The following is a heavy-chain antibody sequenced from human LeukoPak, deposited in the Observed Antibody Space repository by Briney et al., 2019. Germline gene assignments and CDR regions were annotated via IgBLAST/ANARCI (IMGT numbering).Heavy chain of an antibody. D-gene: IGHD3-9*01. Sequence: GGSLRLSCAASGFTFSSSGMSWVRQAPGKGVEWVSSISASGSSTYYADSVKGHFTISRDNSKNTFFLQMNSLKTEDTAVYYCTTGLGLYYDILTGYYYYYYYMDVWGKGTTVTISS. CDR2: ISASGSST. J-gene: IGHJ6*03. CDR3: TTGLGLYYDILTGYYYYYYYMDV. V-gene: IGHV3-23*01. CDR1: GFTFSSSG.